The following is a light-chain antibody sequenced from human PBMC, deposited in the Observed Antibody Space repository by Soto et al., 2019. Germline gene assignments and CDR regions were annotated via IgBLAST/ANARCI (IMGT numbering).Light chain of an antibody. CDR1: QNINNY. Sequence: DIQMTQSPSSLSASVGDRVTITCRASQNINNYLNWYHQKPGKAPKLLIYAASSLQSGVPSRFSGSGSGTDFTLTISSLQPEDFATYYCQQTHSTLPITFGQGTRLEIK. CDR2: AAS. J-gene: IGKJ5*01. V-gene: IGKV1-39*01. CDR3: QQTHSTLPIT.